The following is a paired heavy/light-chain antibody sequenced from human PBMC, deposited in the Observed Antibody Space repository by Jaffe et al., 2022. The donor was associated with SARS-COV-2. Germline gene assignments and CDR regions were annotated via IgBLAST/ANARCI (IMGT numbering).Heavy chain of an antibody. D-gene: IGHD3-22*01. V-gene: IGHV4-59*01. J-gene: IGHJ4*02. Sequence: QVQLQESGPGLVRPSETLSLTCNVSGGSISTYYWSWIRQPPGKGLEWIGYIYYSGSTNYNPSLKSRVTISVDTSKNQFSLNLSSLTAADTAVYYCARVEDSSAYYYGYYFDYWGQGALVTVSS. CDR2: IYYSGST. CDR3: ARVEDSSAYYYGYYFDY. CDR1: GGSISTYY.
Light chain of an antibody. CDR3: QQSYNTPYT. J-gene: IGKJ2*01. CDR2: AAS. Sequence: DIQMTQSTSSLSASVGDRVTITCRASQSISTYLNWYQQKPGKAPKLLIYAASNLQSGVPSRFSGSGSGTDFTLTISSLQPEDFAVYYCQQSYNTPYTFGQGTKLEIK. V-gene: IGKV1-39*01. CDR1: QSISTY.